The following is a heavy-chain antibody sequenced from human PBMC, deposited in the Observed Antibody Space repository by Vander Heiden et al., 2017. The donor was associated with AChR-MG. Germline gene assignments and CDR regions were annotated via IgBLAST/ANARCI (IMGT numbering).Heavy chain of an antibody. CDR1: RGSLTSSSYY. Sequence: QLHLQESGPGRVRPSETVSLDCTVTRGSLTSSSYYWGWIRQPPGKGLEWIGAISYSGSTYYNPSLTSRVTMSIDTSKNQFSLNLRSVTAADTSVYYCARLGTLAYWGQGALVTVSS. V-gene: IGHV4-39*01. J-gene: IGHJ4*02. CDR2: ISYSGST. CDR3: ARLGTLAY.